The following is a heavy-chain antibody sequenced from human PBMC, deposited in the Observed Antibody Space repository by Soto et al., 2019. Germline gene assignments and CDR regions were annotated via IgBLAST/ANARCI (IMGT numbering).Heavy chain of an antibody. D-gene: IGHD3-10*01. V-gene: IGHV4-34*01. CDR3: ARVIATQYYYGSGSYGSKDL. CDR2: INHSGST. CDR1: GGSFSGYY. Sequence: QVQLQQWGAGLLKPSETLSLTCAVYGGSFSGYYWSWIRQPPGKGLEWIGEINHSGSTNYNPSLKSRVPISVDTSKNQFSLKLSSVTAADTAVYYCARVIATQYYYGSGSYGSKDLWGRGTLVTVSS. J-gene: IGHJ2*01.